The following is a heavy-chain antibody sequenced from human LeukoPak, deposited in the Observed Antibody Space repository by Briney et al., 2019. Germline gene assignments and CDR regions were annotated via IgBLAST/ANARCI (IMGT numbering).Heavy chain of an antibody. V-gene: IGHV3-23*01. Sequence: GGSLRLSCAASGFTFSSYAMSWVRQAPGKGLEWVSAISGSGGSTYYADSVKGRFTISRDNSKNTLYLQMNSLRAEDTAVYYCAWNTYYYDSSGYHSRWGQGTLVTVSS. CDR2: ISGSGGST. J-gene: IGHJ4*02. CDR3: AWNTYYYDSSGYHSR. D-gene: IGHD3-22*01. CDR1: GFTFSSYA.